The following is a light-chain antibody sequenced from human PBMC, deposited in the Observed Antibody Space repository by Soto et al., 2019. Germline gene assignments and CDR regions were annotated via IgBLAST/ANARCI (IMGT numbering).Light chain of an antibody. CDR1: SSNIGAGYD. J-gene: IGLJ3*02. CDR2: GNS. CDR3: QSYDSSLSGWV. Sequence: QPVLTQPPSVSEAPGQRVTISCTGSSSNIGAGYDVHWYQQLPGTAPKLLIYGNSNRPSRVPDRFSGSKSGTSASLAITGLQAEDEADYYCQSYDSSLSGWVFGGGTKLTVL. V-gene: IGLV1-40*01.